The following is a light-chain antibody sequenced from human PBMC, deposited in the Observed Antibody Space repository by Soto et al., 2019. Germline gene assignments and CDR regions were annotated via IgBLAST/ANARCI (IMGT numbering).Light chain of an antibody. CDR2: GAS. CDR1: QSVSSSY. Sequence: EVVLTQSPGTLSLSPGQRATLSCRASQSVSSSYLSWYQQKPGQAPRLLISGASSRSTGIPDRFSGSGSGTDFPLSISRLEPEDSAVYYCQQYGGSPYTFGQGTKLEIK. CDR3: QQYGGSPYT. V-gene: IGKV3-20*01. J-gene: IGKJ2*01.